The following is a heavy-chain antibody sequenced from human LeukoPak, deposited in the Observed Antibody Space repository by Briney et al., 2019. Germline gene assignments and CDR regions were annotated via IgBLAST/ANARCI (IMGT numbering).Heavy chain of an antibody. CDR3: ARERLRYFDWSLDY. CDR2: IYTSGST. V-gene: IGHV4-4*07. Sequence: SETLSLTCTVSGGSISSYCWSWIRQPAGKGLEWIGRIYTSGSTNYNPSLKSRVTMSVDTSKNQFSLKLSSVTAADTAVYYCARERLRYFDWSLDYWGQGTLVTVSS. D-gene: IGHD3-9*01. CDR1: GGSISSYC. J-gene: IGHJ4*02.